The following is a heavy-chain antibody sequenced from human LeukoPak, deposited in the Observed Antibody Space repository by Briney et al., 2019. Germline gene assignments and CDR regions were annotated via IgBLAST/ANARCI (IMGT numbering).Heavy chain of an antibody. Sequence: ASVKVSCKASGYTFTSYYMHWVRQAPGQGLEWMGIINPSGGSTSYAQKFQGRVTMTRDTSTSTVYMELSSLRSEDMAVYYCASAVAAKLSAFDIWGQGTMVTVSS. J-gene: IGHJ3*02. V-gene: IGHV1-46*01. CDR3: ASAVAAKLSAFDI. CDR1: GYTFTSYY. D-gene: IGHD2-15*01. CDR2: INPSGGST.